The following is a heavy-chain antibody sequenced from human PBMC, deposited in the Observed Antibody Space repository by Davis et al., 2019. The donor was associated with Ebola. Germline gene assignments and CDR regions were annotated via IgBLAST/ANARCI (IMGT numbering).Heavy chain of an antibody. Sequence: SCKASGYTFTSYDINWVRQAPGKGLEWVAVIWADGSIQYYADSVKGRFTISRDQSKAMVYLQMNSLRVDDSAVYYCARDDRGWFDPWGQGTQVSVSS. J-gene: IGHJ5*02. CDR2: IWADGSIQ. CDR3: ARDDRGWFDP. CDR1: GYTFTSYD. V-gene: IGHV3-33*01.